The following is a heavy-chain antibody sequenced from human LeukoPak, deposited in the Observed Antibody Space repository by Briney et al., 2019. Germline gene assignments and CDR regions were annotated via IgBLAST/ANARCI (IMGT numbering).Heavy chain of an antibody. V-gene: IGHV4-59*01. J-gene: IGHJ4*02. Sequence: SETLSLTCTVSGGSISSYYWSWIRQPPGKGLEWIGYIYYSGTTDYNPSLKSRVTISVDTSNNQFSLKVSSVTAADTAVYYCARSSGAYRSFDYWGQGTLVPVSS. D-gene: IGHD1-26*01. CDR2: IYYSGTT. CDR3: ARSSGAYRSFDY. CDR1: GGSISSYY.